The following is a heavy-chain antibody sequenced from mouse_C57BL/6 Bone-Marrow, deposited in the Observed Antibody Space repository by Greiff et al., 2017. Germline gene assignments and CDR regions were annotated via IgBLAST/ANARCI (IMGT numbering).Heavy chain of an antibody. V-gene: IGHV1-53*01. CDR3: ARRGIYYGNYDAMDY. D-gene: IGHD2-1*01. CDR2: INPSNGGT. CDR1: GYTFTSYW. Sequence: QVQLQQPGTELVKPGASVKLSCKASGYTFTSYWLHWVKQRPGQGLEWIGNINPSNGGTNYNEKFKSKATLTVDKSSSTAYMQLSSLTSEDSAVYYCARRGIYYGNYDAMDYWGQGTSVTVSS. J-gene: IGHJ4*01.